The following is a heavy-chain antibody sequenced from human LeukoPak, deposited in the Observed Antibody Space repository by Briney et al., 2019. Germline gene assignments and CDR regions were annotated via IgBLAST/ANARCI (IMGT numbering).Heavy chain of an antibody. Sequence: GGCLRLSCAASGFTLSTYYTHCVRQATGEGLEWVSAIDTAGAAYYPGSVKGRFTISRDNAKSSLYLQVNSLRAGDTAVYYCARSRHPELMDCWGQGTTVTVSS. CDR3: ARSRHPELMDC. CDR1: GFTLSTYY. J-gene: IGHJ4*02. CDR2: IDTAGAA. V-gene: IGHV3-13*04. D-gene: IGHD1-26*01.